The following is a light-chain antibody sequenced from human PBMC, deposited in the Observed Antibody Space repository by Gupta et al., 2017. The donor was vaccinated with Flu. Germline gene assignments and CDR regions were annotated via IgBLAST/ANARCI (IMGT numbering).Light chain of an antibody. CDR2: GAS. Sequence: IQMTQSPSSLSASVGDRVTITCRASQTITTYLNWYQQKPGSAPKLLVYGASSLRSGVPSRFSGSGYGTDFTLTITSRLQEEFAIYYFQQTYSMPPRTFGQGTKLEIK. CDR1: QTITTY. V-gene: IGKV1-39*01. J-gene: IGKJ1*01. CDR3: QQTYSMPPRT.